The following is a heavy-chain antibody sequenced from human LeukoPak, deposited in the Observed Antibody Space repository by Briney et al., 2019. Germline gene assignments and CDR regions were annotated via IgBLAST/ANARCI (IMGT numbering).Heavy chain of an antibody. CDR3: ARARFDDYGGNS. Sequence: SVKVSCKASGYTFTGYYMHWVRQAPGQGLEWMGGIIPIFGTANYAQKFQGRVTITADESTSTAYMELSSLRSEDTAVYYCARARFDDYGGNSWGQGTLVTVSS. V-gene: IGHV1-69*13. J-gene: IGHJ4*02. CDR1: GYTFTGYY. CDR2: IIPIFGTA. D-gene: IGHD4-23*01.